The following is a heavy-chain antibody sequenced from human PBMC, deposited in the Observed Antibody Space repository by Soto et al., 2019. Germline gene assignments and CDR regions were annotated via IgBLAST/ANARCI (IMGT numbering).Heavy chain of an antibody. J-gene: IGHJ6*02. CDR2: IRSKAYGGTT. D-gene: IGHD5-18*01. CDR3: TRADSYGYSQRLYGMDV. Sequence: GGSLRLSCTASGFTFGDYAMSWFRQAPGKGLEWVGFIRSKAYGGTTEYAASVKGRFTISRDDSKSIAYLQMNSLKTEDTAVYYCTRADSYGYSQRLYGMDVWGQGTTVTVSS. V-gene: IGHV3-49*03. CDR1: GFTFGDYA.